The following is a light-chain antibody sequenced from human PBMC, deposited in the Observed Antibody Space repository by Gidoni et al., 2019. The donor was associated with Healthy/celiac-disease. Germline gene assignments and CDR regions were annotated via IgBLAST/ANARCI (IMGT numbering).Light chain of an antibody. CDR1: SSDVGGYNY. CDR2: EVS. J-gene: IGLJ2*01. V-gene: IGLV2-14*01. CDR3: SSYTSSSTLR. Sequence: QSALTQPASVSGSPGQSITISCTGTSSDVGGYNYVSWYQQHPGKAPKLMIYEVSNRPSGVSNRFSGSKSGNTASLTISGHQAEDEADYYCSSYTSSSTLRIGGGTKLTVL.